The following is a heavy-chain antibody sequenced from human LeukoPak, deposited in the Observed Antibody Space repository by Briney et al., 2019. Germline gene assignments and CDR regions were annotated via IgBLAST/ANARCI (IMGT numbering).Heavy chain of an antibody. D-gene: IGHD6-13*01. CDR2: IKSKTDGGTT. J-gene: IGHJ4*02. CDR1: GFTFNSYW. V-gene: IGHV3-15*01. CDR3: TTEVAAEPYY. Sequence: GGSLRLSCAASGFTFNSYWMSWVRQAPGKGLEWVGRIKSKTDGGTTDYAAPVKGRFTISRDDSKNTLYLQMNSLKTEDTAVYYCTTEVAAEPYYWGQGTLVTVSS.